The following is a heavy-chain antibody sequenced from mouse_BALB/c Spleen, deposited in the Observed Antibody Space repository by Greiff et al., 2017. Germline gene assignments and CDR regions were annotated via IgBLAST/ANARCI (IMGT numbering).Heavy chain of an antibody. CDR3: GAYYGNHYYAMDY. D-gene: IGHD2-10*01. Sequence: EVQRVESGPELVKPGASMKISCKASGYSFTGYTMNWVKQSHGKNLEWIGLINPYNGGTSYNQKFKGKATLTVDKSSSTAYMELLSLTSEDSAVYYCGAYYGNHYYAMDYWGQGTSVTVSS. CDR1: GYSFTGYT. J-gene: IGHJ4*01. CDR2: INPYNGGT. V-gene: IGHV1-18*01.